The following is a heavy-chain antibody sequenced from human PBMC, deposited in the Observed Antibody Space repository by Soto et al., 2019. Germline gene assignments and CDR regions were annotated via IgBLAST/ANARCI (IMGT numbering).Heavy chain of an antibody. CDR3: ARKILTGVHSGPFDL. J-gene: IGHJ3*01. D-gene: IGHD7-27*01. V-gene: IGHV3-21*01. Sequence: PGGSLRLSCAASDFALGSHNMAWVRQAPGKGLEWVSSISSATTYILYVDSVRGRFTISIDNAKKSLFLQMDSLTADDTAVYFCARKILTGVHSGPFDLWGQGTMVTVSS. CDR1: DFALGSHN. CDR2: ISSATTYI.